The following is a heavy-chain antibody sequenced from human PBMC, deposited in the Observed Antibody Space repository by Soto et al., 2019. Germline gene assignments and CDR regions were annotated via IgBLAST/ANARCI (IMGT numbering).Heavy chain of an antibody. Sequence: QVQLVQSGAEVKKPGASVKVSCKASGYTFTSYDINWVRQAPGQGRELMGWLNPNSGNTVYAQKLQGRVTMTRNTSITTAHMDLSSLRAEDTAVYYWTIQDHYDSSGYYSTWGQGTLVTVSS. D-gene: IGHD3-22*01. CDR2: LNPNSGNT. V-gene: IGHV1-8*01. CDR1: GYTFTSYD. CDR3: TIQDHYDSSGYYST. J-gene: IGHJ4*02.